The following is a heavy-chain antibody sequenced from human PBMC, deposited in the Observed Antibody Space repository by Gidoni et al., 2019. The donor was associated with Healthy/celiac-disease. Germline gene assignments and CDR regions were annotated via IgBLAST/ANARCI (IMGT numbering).Heavy chain of an antibody. J-gene: IGHJ3*02. CDR2: IWYDGSNK. V-gene: IGHV3-33*01. CDR3: ARGYYGSESYYEDDAFDI. CDR1: GFTFSSYG. Sequence: QVQLVASGGGVVQPGRSRRLSCAASGFTFSSYGMHWVRQAPGKGLEWVEVIWYDGSNKYYADSVKGRFTISRDNSKNTLYLQMNSLRAEDTAVYYCARGYYGSESYYEDDAFDIWGQGTMVTVSS. D-gene: IGHD3-10*01.